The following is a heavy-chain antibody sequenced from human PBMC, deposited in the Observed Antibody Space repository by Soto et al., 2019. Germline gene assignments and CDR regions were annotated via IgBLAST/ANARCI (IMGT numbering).Heavy chain of an antibody. Sequence: QVQLVQSGAEVKKPGSSVKVSCKASGGTFSSYAISWVRQAPGQGLEWMGGIIPIFGTADYAQKFQGRVTITADESTSAAYMELSSLRSEDTAVYYSASVETPRYYYGMDVWGQGTTVTVSS. CDR3: ASVETPRYYYGMDV. J-gene: IGHJ6*02. CDR1: GGTFSSYA. V-gene: IGHV1-69*12. D-gene: IGHD2-15*01. CDR2: IIPIFGTA.